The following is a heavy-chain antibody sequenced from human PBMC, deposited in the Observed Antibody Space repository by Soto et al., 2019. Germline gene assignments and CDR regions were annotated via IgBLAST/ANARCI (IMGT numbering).Heavy chain of an antibody. V-gene: IGHV3-21*01. CDR1: GFTFRTYT. J-gene: IGHJ6*02. D-gene: IGHD3-10*01. CDR2: IRGFSRDT. Sequence: EVQLVESGGGLVKPGGSLRLSCISSGFTFRTYTMNWVRQAPGKGLEWVSGIRGFSRDTFYAESVKGRFTISRDNAKNSMYLQTNSLRAEHTALYYCARDRGYDAHDYYYNAMDVGDQGTTVTVSS. CDR3: ARDRGYDAHDYYYNAMDV.